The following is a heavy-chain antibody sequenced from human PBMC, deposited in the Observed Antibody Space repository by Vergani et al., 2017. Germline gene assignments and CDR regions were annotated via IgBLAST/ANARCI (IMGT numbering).Heavy chain of an antibody. V-gene: IGHV3-9*01. J-gene: IGHJ6*02. Sequence: EVQLVESGGGLVQPGRSLRLSCAASGFTFDDYAMHWVRQAPGKGLEWVSGISWNSGSTGYADSVKGRFTISRDNAKNSLYLQMNSLRAEDTALYYCAKEISCSSTSCYERGLYYYYGMDVWGQGTTVTVSS. CDR1: GFTFDDYA. CDR2: ISWNSGST. CDR3: AKEISCSSTSCYERGLYYYYGMDV. D-gene: IGHD2-2*01.